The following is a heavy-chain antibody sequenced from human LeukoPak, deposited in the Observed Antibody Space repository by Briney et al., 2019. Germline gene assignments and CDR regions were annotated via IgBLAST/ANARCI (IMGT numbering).Heavy chain of an antibody. D-gene: IGHD4/OR15-4a*01. CDR2: IHSDEIRT. Sequence: GGSLRLSCAASGFTFSSYWMHWVRQAPGRGLVWVSRIHSDEIRTNYADSVTGRFTISRDNAKNTVYLHMNSLRNEDTAVYYCARGIYGDPVAFDYWGQGTLVTVSS. J-gene: IGHJ4*02. CDR1: GFTFSSYW. CDR3: ARGIYGDPVAFDY. V-gene: IGHV3-74*01.